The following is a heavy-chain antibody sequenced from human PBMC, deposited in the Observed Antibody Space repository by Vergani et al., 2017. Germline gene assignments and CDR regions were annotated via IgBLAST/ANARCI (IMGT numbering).Heavy chain of an antibody. CDR2: IYNSGNG. CDR3: ARDNKQLRPRAFDL. Sequence: QMQLQESGPGLVKASETLSLTCTVSGDSIISRSYYWGWIRQPPGKGLEWIGSIYNSGNGDSSSSLKSRVTISADTSKNQFSLRLTSVTAAGTAVYYCARDNKQLRPRAFDLWGQGTMVTVSS. J-gene: IGHJ3*01. D-gene: IGHD4-23*01. V-gene: IGHV4-39*07. CDR1: GDSIISRSYY.